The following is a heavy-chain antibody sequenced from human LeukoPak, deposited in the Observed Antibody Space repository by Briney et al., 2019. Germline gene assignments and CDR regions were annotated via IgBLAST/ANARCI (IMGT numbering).Heavy chain of an antibody. J-gene: IGHJ6*02. CDR2: ISGSGGST. CDR3: AKYEMLDYYYYYGMDV. V-gene: IGHV3-23*01. D-gene: IGHD5-24*01. Sequence: GGSLRLSCAASGFTFSSYAMSWVRQAPGKGLEWVSAISGSGGSTYYADSVKGRFTISRDNSKNTLYLQMNSLRAEDTAVYYCAKYEMLDYYYYYGMDVWGQGTTVTVSS. CDR1: GFTFSSYA.